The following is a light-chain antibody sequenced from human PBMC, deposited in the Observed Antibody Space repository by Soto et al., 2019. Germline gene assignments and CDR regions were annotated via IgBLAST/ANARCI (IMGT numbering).Light chain of an antibody. CDR3: QQYGSSPRT. CDR1: QSFSSSY. J-gene: IGKJ1*01. CDR2: GAS. Sequence: EIVLTQSPGTLSLSPGERATLSCRASQSFSSSYLAWYQQKHGQAPRLLIYGASSRAAGIPDRFSGSGSGTDFTLTITRLEPEDFAVYYCQQYGSSPRTFGQGTKVEIK. V-gene: IGKV3-20*01.